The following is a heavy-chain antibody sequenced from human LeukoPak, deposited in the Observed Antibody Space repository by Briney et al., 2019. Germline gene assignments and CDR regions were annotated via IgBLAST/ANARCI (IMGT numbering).Heavy chain of an antibody. J-gene: IGHJ4*02. Sequence: GGSLRLSCVVSGITFSNYVMSWVRQAPGKGLEWVSDISDTGTSTHYADSVKGRFTISGDNSKNTLYLQLNSLRAEDTAVYYCAKDENFWSGYFDYWGQGTLVTVSS. CDR3: AKDENFWSGYFDY. CDR2: ISDTGTST. CDR1: GITFSNYV. V-gene: IGHV3-23*01. D-gene: IGHD3-3*01.